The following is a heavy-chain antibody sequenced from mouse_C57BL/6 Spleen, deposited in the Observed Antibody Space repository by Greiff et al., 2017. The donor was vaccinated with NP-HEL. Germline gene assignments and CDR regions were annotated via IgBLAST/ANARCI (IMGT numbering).Heavy chain of an antibody. D-gene: IGHD1-1*01. V-gene: IGHV1-19*01. CDR2: INPYNGGT. J-gene: IGHJ1*03. CDR3: ARNYYSSSTRYFGV. CDR1: GYTFTDYY. Sequence: VQLQQSGPVLVKPGASVKMSCKASGYTFTDYYMNWVKQSHGKSLEWIGVINPYNGGTSYNQKLKGKVTLTVDNSSNTAYMELNSLTSEDSAVYYCARNYYSSSTRYFGVWGTGTTVTV.